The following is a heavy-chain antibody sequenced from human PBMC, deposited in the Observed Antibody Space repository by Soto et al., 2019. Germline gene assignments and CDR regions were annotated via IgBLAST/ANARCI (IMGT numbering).Heavy chain of an antibody. CDR3: ANTISGYDKYWYFDL. D-gene: IGHD5-12*01. CDR1: GGSISSSSYY. Sequence: SETLSLTCTVSGGSISSSSYYWGWIRQPPGKGLEWIGSIYYSGSTYYNPSLKSRVTISVDTSKNQFSLKLSSVTAADTAVYYCANTISGYDKYWYFDLWGRGTLVTVSS. V-gene: IGHV4-39*01. CDR2: IYYSGST. J-gene: IGHJ2*01.